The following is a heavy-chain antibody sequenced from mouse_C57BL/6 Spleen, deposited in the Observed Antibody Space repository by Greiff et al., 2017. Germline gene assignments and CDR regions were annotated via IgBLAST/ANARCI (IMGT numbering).Heavy chain of an antibody. CDR1: GYAFSSSW. CDR2: IYPGDGDT. CDR3: AITTVVATNY. Sequence: QVQLQKSGPELVKPGASVKISCKASGYAFSSSWMNWVKQRPGKGLEWIGRIYPGDGDTNYNGKFKGKATLTADKSSSTAYMQLSSLTSEDSAVYFCAITTVVATNYWGQGTTLTVSS. V-gene: IGHV1-82*01. J-gene: IGHJ2*01. D-gene: IGHD1-1*01.